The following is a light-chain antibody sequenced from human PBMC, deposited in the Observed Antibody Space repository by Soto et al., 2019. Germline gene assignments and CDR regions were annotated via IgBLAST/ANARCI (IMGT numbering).Light chain of an antibody. CDR3: SSYTSSSPVV. CDR1: SSDVGGYNY. J-gene: IGLJ2*01. V-gene: IGLV2-14*01. Sequence: QSALTQPASVSGSPGQSITISCTGTSSDVGGYNYVSWYQQHPGKAPKLMIYDVSNRPSGVSNRFSGSKSGNTASLTISGLQAEDEADYYCSSYTSSSPVVFCGGTKLTGL. CDR2: DVS.